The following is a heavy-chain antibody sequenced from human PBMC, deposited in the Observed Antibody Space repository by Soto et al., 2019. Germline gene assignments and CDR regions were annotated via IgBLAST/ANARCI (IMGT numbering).Heavy chain of an antibody. V-gene: IGHV3-48*01. CDR1: GFTFSSYS. CDR3: ARDLNPRQEMLYALLGY. J-gene: IGHJ4*01. CDR2: ISGSSSMI. D-gene: IGHD2-8*01. Sequence: EVQLVESGGGLVQPGGSLRLSCAASGFTFSSYSMNWVRQAPGKGLEWVSYISGSSSMIYYADSVKGRFTISRDNAKNSLYLQMNSLRAEDTAVYYCARDLNPRQEMLYALLGYWGHGTLVSVSS.